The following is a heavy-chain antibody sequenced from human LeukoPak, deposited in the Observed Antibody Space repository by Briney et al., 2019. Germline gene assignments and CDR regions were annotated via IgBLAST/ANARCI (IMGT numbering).Heavy chain of an antibody. Sequence: GGSLRLSCAASGFTLSNYSMNWVRQAPGKGLEWISYISGSGFTIHYADSVKGRFTISRDNAKNSLYLQMNSLRAEDTAVYYCVRDFRFLEDYWGQGTLVTVSS. D-gene: IGHD3-3*01. CDR3: VRDFRFLEDY. V-gene: IGHV3-48*01. CDR1: GFTLSNYS. J-gene: IGHJ4*02. CDR2: ISGSGFTI.